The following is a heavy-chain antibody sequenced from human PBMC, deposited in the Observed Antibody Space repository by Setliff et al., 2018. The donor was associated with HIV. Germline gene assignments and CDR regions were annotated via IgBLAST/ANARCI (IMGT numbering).Heavy chain of an antibody. V-gene: IGHV4-34*01. CDR3: ARAQLPPTYIDV. CDR1: TGSFSGYY. D-gene: IGHD2-2*01. Sequence: SETLSLTCAVYTGSFSGYYWSWIRQPPGKGLEWIGMITHSGSTNYNPPLKSRVTISVDTSKNHFSLKLTSVTAADTAVYYCARAQLPPTYIDVWGKGTTVTVSS. J-gene: IGHJ6*03. CDR2: ITHSGST.